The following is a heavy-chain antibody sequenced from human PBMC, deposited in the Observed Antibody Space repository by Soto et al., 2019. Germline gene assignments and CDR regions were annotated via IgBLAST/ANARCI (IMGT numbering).Heavy chain of an antibody. Sequence: GASVKVSCKASGYTFTGYYMHWVRQAPGQGLEWMGWISAYNGNTSYAQKLQGRVTMTTDTSTSTAYMELRSLRSDDTAVYYCARAGVVPTFDYWGQGTLVTVSS. CDR3: ARAGVVPTFDY. V-gene: IGHV1-18*04. D-gene: IGHD2-21*01. CDR2: ISAYNGNT. CDR1: GYTFTGYY. J-gene: IGHJ4*02.